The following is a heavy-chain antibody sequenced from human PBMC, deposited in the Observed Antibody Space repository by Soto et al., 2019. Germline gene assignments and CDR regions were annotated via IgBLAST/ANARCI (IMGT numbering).Heavy chain of an antibody. J-gene: IGHJ6*02. CDR1: GFTFSSYG. V-gene: IGHV3-30*18. CDR2: ISYDGSNK. D-gene: IGHD7-27*01. CDR3: AKSHSWGYYYYGMDV. Sequence: GGSLRLSCAASGFTFSSYGMHWVRQAPGKGLEWVAVISYDGSNKYSADSVKGRFTISRDNSKNTLYLQMNSLRAEDTAVYYCAKSHSWGYYYYGMDVWGQGTTVTVSS.